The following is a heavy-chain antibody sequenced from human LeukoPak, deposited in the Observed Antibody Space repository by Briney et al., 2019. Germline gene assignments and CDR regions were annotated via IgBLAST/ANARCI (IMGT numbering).Heavy chain of an antibody. J-gene: IGHJ3*02. D-gene: IGHD3-9*01. CDR3: AREQTGYQTRHAFDI. CDR1: GGSISSYY. CDR2: IYYSGST. Sequence: SETLSLTCTVSGGSISSYYWSWIRQPPGKGLEWIGYIYYSGSTNYNPSLKSRVTISVDTSKNQFSLKLSSVTAADTAVYYCAREQTGYQTRHAFDIWGQGTMVTVSS. V-gene: IGHV4-59*01.